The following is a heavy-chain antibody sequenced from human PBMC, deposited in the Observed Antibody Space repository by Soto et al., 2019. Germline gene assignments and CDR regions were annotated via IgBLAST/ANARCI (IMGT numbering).Heavy chain of an antibody. V-gene: IGHV4-61*03. Sequence: VQVQESGPGLVAPSETLSLTCTVSGDSVGSSTYYWSWIRQPPGKGLEWIGNIFYSGSASYSPSLKSRVTMSVDTSKRHFSLTLISVTAADTAVYYCVRGHGGYWGQGTLVIVSS. CDR3: VRGHGGY. CDR2: IFYSGSA. CDR1: GDSVGSSTYY. J-gene: IGHJ4*02.